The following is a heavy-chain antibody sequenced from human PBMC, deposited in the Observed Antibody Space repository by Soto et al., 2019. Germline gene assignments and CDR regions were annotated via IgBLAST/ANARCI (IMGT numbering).Heavy chain of an antibody. Sequence: SETLSLTCTVSGGSISSGGYYWSWIRQHPGKGLEWIGYIYYSGSTYYNQSLKSRVTISVDTSKNQFSLKLSSVTAADTAVYYCAREGESGGYENYYFDYWGQGTLVTVSS. V-gene: IGHV4-31*03. CDR2: IYYSGST. CDR1: GGSISSGGYY. J-gene: IGHJ4*02. CDR3: AREGESGGYENYYFDY. D-gene: IGHD5-12*01.